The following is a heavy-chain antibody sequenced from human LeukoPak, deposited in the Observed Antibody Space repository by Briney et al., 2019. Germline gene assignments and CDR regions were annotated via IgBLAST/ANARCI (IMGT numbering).Heavy chain of an antibody. Sequence: SVKVSCKASGGTFSSYAISWVRQAPGQGLEWMGGIIPIFGTANYAQKFQGRVTITTDESTSTAYMELSSLRSEDTAAYYCARVDSSGWYGPFDYWGQGTLVTVSS. CDR3: ARVDSSGWYGPFDY. V-gene: IGHV1-69*05. J-gene: IGHJ4*02. D-gene: IGHD6-19*01. CDR1: GGTFSSYA. CDR2: IIPIFGTA.